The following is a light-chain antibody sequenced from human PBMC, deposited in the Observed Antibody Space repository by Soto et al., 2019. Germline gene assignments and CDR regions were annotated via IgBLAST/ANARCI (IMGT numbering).Light chain of an antibody. CDR3: AAWDDSLNGLV. Sequence: QSVLTQPPSASGTPGQRVTISCSGSSSNIGSNTVNWYQQLPGTAPKLLIYSNNRRPSGVPDRFSGSKSGTSASLAISGLQSEDEADYYCAAWDDSLNGLVFGTGTKVTV. CDR2: SNN. CDR1: SSNIGSNT. J-gene: IGLJ1*01. V-gene: IGLV1-44*01.